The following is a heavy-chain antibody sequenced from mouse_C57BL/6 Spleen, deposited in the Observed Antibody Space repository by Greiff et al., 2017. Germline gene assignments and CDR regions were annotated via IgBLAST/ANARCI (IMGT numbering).Heavy chain of an antibody. D-gene: IGHD1-1*01. V-gene: IGHV1-15*01. CDR3: TSAYYYGSSYVGY. Sequence: VQLQQSGAELVRPGASVTLSCKASGYTFTDYEMHWVKQTPVHGLEWIGAIDPETGGTAYNQTFKGKAILTADKSSSTAYMELRSLTSEDSAVYYCTSAYYYGSSYVGYWGQGTTLTVSS. CDR2: IDPETGGT. J-gene: IGHJ2*01. CDR1: GYTFTDYE.